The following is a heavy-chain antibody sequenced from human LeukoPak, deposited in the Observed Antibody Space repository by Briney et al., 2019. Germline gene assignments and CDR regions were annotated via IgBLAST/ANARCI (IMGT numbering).Heavy chain of an antibody. Sequence: SETLSLTCTASGGSISSSDYYWGWIRQPPGKGLEWIGCIHYSGNTYYSPSLKSRVTISVDTSRNHFSLRLSSVTAADTAVYYCARPRAAAAGTGFDYWGQGTLVTVSS. V-gene: IGHV4-39*02. D-gene: IGHD6-13*01. CDR1: GGSISSSDYY. J-gene: IGHJ4*02. CDR3: ARPRAAAAGTGFDY. CDR2: IHYSGNT.